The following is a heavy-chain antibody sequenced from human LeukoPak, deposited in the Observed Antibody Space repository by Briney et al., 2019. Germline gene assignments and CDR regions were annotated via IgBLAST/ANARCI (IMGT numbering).Heavy chain of an antibody. Sequence: SETLSLTCTVSGGSISSYYWSWIRQPARKGLEWIGRIYTSGSTNYNPSLRSRVTISVDTSKNQNQFSLKLSTVTAADTAVYYCARGVGGYCSGGSCYSAPNWFDPWGQGTLVTVSS. CDR2: IYTSGST. CDR1: GGSISSYY. CDR3: ARGVGGYCSGGSCYSAPNWFDP. V-gene: IGHV4-4*07. J-gene: IGHJ5*02. D-gene: IGHD2-15*01.